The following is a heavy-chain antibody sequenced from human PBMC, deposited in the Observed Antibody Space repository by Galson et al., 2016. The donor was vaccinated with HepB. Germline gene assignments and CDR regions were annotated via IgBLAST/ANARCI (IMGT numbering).Heavy chain of an antibody. Sequence: SVXXXCKASGXXFTXXXVHXXXQAXXQRLXXMGWINAANGXTKYSQPSQCRVTFSRDTSASTAYMEFTTLTSEDTAIYYCAXTHVVSCLWEYWGQGNLGTXSX. CDR1: GXXFTXXX. D-gene: IGHD3-22*01. CDR2: INAANGXT. CDR3: AXTHVVSCLWEY. J-gene: IGHJ4*02. V-gene: IGHV1-3*01.